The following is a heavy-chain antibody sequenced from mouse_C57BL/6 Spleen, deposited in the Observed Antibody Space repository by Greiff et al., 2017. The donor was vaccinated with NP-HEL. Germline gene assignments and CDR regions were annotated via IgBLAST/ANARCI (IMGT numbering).Heavy chain of an antibody. V-gene: IGHV1-15*01. D-gene: IGHD2-4*01. J-gene: IGHJ1*03. CDR1: GYTFTDYE. CDR2: IDPETGGT. Sequence: LQESGAELVRPGASVTLSCKASGYTFTDYEMHWVKQTPVHGLEWIGAIDPETGGTAYNQKFKGKAILTADKSSSTAYMELRSLTSEDSAVYYCTRCDYYWYFDVWGTGTTVTVSS. CDR3: TRCDYYWYFDV.